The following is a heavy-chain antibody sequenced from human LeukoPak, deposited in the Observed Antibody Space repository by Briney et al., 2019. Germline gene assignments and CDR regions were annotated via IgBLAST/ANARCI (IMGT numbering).Heavy chain of an antibody. CDR1: GGSISSSSYY. J-gene: IGHJ4*02. Sequence: PSETLSLTCTVSGGSISSSSYYWGWIRQPPGKGLEWIGNIYYSGSTYYNPSLKSRVTISVDTSKNQFSLKLSSVTAADTAVYYYASYDSSGYYRYYFDYWGQGTLVTVSS. D-gene: IGHD3-22*01. CDR3: ASYDSSGYYRYYFDY. CDR2: IYYSGST. V-gene: IGHV4-39*01.